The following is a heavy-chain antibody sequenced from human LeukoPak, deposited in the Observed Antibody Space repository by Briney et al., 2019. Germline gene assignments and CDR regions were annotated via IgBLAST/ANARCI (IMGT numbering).Heavy chain of an antibody. CDR1: GINFRTSG. V-gene: IGHV3-30*02. CDR2: IQNDGSDK. D-gene: IGHD6-13*01. CDR3: AREGGRAAAGRFDY. J-gene: IGHJ4*02. Sequence: GGSLRLSCAASGINFRTSGMHWVRQAPGKGLEWVTFIQNDGSDKYCAASVKGRFTISRDNSKNTVYLHMNSLRADDTALYYCAREGGRAAAGRFDYWGQGTLVTVSS.